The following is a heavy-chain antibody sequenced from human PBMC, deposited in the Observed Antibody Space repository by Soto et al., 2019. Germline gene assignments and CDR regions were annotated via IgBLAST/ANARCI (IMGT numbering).Heavy chain of an antibody. J-gene: IGHJ4*02. V-gene: IGHV3-33*01. CDR1: GFTFSSYG. CDR3: ARDYIYGSGSYQVADY. D-gene: IGHD3-10*01. CDR2: IWYDGSNK. Sequence: GGSLRLSCAASGFTFSSYGMHWVRQAPGKGLEWVAVIWYDGSNKYYADSVKGRFTISRDNSKNTLYLQMNSLRAEDTGVYYCARDYIYGSGSYQVADYWGQGTLVTVSS.